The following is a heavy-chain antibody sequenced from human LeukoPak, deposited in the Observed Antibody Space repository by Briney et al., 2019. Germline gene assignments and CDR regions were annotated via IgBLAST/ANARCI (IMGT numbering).Heavy chain of an antibody. Sequence: PGGSLRLSCAASGFTFADYAMHWVRQAPGKGLEWVSGISWNSGTIGYADSVKGRFTISRDNAKSSLYLQMNSLRAEDTAVYYCAELGITMIGGVWGKGTTVTISS. CDR3: AELGITMIGGV. J-gene: IGHJ6*04. CDR1: GFTFADYA. V-gene: IGHV3-9*01. CDR2: ISWNSGTI. D-gene: IGHD3-10*02.